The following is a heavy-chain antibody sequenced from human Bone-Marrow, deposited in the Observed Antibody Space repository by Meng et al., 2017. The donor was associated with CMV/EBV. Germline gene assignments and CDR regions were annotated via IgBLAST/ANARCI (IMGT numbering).Heavy chain of an antibody. D-gene: IGHD3-10*01. CDR1: GFTFSSYG. CDR3: ASFITMVRGVIITAMDV. CDR2: IRYDGSNK. Sequence: GGSLRLSCAASGFTFSSYGMHWVRQAPGTGLEWVAFIRYDGSNKYYADSVKGRFTISRDNSKNTLYLQMNSLRAEDTAVYYCASFITMVRGVIITAMDVWGQGTTVTVSS. V-gene: IGHV3-30*02. J-gene: IGHJ6*02.